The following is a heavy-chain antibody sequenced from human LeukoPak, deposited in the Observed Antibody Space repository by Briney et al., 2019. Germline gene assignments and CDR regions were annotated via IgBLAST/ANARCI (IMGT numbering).Heavy chain of an antibody. V-gene: IGHV4-4*07. D-gene: IGHD6-19*01. J-gene: IGHJ5*02. CDR3: ARDSSGWLNWFDP. CDR2: IYTSGST. CDR1: GGSISSYY. Sequence: SETLSFTCTFLGGSISSYYWSWIRQPARKGLEWIGRIYTSGSTNYNPSLKSRVTMSVDTSKNQFSLKLSSVTAADTAVYYCARDSSGWLNWFDPWGQGTLVTVSS.